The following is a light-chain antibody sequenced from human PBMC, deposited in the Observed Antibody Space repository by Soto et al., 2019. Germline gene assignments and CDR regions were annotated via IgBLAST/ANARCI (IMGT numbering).Light chain of an antibody. CDR3: QHADSFPLIT. CDR1: QGISSY. Sequence: DIQLTQSPSFLSASVGDRVTITCRASQGISSYLAWYQQKPGKAPKLLIYAASTLQSGVPSRFSGSGSGTEFTLTISSLQPEDFANYYCQHADSFPLITFGQGTRLEIK. V-gene: IGKV1-9*01. CDR2: AAS. J-gene: IGKJ5*01.